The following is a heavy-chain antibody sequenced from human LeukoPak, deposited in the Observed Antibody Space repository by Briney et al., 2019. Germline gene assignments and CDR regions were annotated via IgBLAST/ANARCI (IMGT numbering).Heavy chain of an antibody. Sequence: ASVKVSCKASGYTFTSYYMHWVRQAPGQGLEWMGIINPSGGSTSYAQKFQGRVTMTRDTSISTAYMELSRLRSDDTAVYYCSSSGDSWGQGTLVTVSS. CDR3: SSSGDS. CDR2: INPSGGST. D-gene: IGHD4-17*01. J-gene: IGHJ4*02. CDR1: GYTFTSYY. V-gene: IGHV1-46*01.